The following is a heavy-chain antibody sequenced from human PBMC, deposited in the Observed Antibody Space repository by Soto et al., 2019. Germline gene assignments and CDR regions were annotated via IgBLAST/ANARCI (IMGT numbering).Heavy chain of an antibody. CDR1: GGSISSSSYY. CDR3: ARHGVPLPDDCTNGVCPNSSFFDY. CDR2: IYYSGST. Sequence: SETLSLTCTVSGGSISSSSYYWGWIRQPPGKGLEWIGNIYYSGSTYYNPSLKSRVIISVDTSKNQFSLKLSSVAAADTAMYYCARHGVPLPDDCTNGVCPNSSFFDYWGQGTLVTVSS. D-gene: IGHD2-8*01. V-gene: IGHV4-39*01. J-gene: IGHJ4*02.